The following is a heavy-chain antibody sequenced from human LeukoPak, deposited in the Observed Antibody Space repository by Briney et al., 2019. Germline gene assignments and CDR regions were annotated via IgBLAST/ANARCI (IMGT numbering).Heavy chain of an antibody. J-gene: IGHJ3*02. Sequence: GGSLRLSCAASGFSFSSYAMGWVRQAPGKGLEWVSTVNENGGRTYYADSVKGRFTMSRDNSKDTLYLQMNSLRAEDTAVYYCAKIDPSDAFDIWGQGTMVTVSS. CDR3: AKIDPSDAFDI. V-gene: IGHV3-23*01. CDR1: GFSFSSYA. CDR2: VNENGGRT.